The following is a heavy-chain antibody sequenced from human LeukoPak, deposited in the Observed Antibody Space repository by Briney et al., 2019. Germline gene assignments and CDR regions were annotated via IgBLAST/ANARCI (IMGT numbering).Heavy chain of an antibody. CDR3: ARYGLLRLSEINAFHI. CDR2: IYSSGTI. V-gene: IGHV4-4*07. CDR1: GGSISSYY. J-gene: IGHJ3*02. Sequence: SETLSLTCSVSGGSISSYYWSWIRQPAGKGLEWIGRIYSSGTITYNPSLQSRVTMSVDTSKNEFSLKMSSVTAADTAVYYCARYGLLRLSEINAFHIWGQGTMVTVSS. D-gene: IGHD5-18*01.